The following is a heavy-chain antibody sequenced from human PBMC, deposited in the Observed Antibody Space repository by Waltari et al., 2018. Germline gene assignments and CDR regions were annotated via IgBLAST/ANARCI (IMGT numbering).Heavy chain of an antibody. D-gene: IGHD6-13*01. J-gene: IGHJ4*02. CDR3: ATTTGYSSSWYFDY. CDR2: IIPIFGTA. V-gene: IGHV1-69*05. CDR1: GGTFSSYA. Sequence: QVQLVQSGAEVTKPGSSVKVPCKASGGTFSSYAISWVRQAPGQGLEWMGGIIPIFGTANYAQKCQGRVTITTDESTSTAYMELSSLRSEDTAVYYCATTTGYSSSWYFDYWGQGTLVTVSS.